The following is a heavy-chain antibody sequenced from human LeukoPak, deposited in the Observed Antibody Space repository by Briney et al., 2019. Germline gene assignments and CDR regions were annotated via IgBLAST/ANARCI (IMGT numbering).Heavy chain of an antibody. CDR3: VKSNSRYQPWTLDI. CDR1: DGSISSSSYY. V-gene: IGHV4-39*07. Sequence: SETLSLTCTVSDGSISSSSYYWGWIRQPPGKGLEWIGSIYYSGSTYYNPSLKSRVTISVDTSNNQLSLKVNSVTAADTAMYYCVKSNSRYQPWTLDIWGRGTMVTVSS. D-gene: IGHD2-2*01. J-gene: IGHJ3*02. CDR2: IYYSGST.